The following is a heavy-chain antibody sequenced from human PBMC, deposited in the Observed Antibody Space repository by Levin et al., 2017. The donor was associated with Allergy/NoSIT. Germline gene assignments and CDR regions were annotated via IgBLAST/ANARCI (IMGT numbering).Heavy chain of an antibody. V-gene: IGHV4-61*08. CDR1: GGSVSSSGYY. J-gene: IGHJ5*01. Sequence: SETLSLTCTVSGGSVSSSGYYWSWIRQPPGKGLEWIGYIYYNGSTNYNPSLKSRVTISVDTSRNQFSLKLSSVTAADTAVYYCARVYQTAAYNWFDPWGQGTLVTVSS. D-gene: IGHD3-16*02. CDR3: ARVYQTAAYNWFDP. CDR2: IYYNGST.